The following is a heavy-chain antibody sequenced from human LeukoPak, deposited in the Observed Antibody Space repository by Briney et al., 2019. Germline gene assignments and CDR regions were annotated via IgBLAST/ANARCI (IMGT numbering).Heavy chain of an antibody. Sequence: GGSLRLSCAASGFTFSSYAMHWVRQAPGKGLERVAVISYDGSSKYYADSVRGRFTISRDNSKNTLYLQMNSLRAEDTAVYYCAREGHIVVVLDPYGMDVWGQGTTVTVSS. CDR3: AREGHIVVVLDPYGMDV. CDR2: ISYDGSSK. J-gene: IGHJ6*02. V-gene: IGHV3-30-3*01. CDR1: GFTFSSYA. D-gene: IGHD3-22*01.